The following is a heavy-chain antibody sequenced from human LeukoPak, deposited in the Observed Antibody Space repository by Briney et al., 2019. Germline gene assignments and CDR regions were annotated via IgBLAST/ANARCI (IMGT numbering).Heavy chain of an antibody. V-gene: IGHV4-59*01. J-gene: IGHJ4*02. D-gene: IGHD1-26*01. CDR1: GGSISNYY. CDR3: ARDIRVVGATLYFDY. CDR2: MHSSGST. Sequence: SETLSLTCTVSGGSISNYYWSWIRQPPGKGLEWIGCMHSSGSTTYNLSLKSRVSMSIETSTNLFSLKLSSVTAADTAVYYCARDIRVVGATLYFDYWGQGTLVTVSS.